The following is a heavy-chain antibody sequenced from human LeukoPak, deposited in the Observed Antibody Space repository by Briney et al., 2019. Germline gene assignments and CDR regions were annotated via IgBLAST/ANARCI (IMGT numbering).Heavy chain of an antibody. V-gene: IGHV1-2*02. Sequence: GASVKVSCKASGYTFTGYYMHWVRQAPGQGLEWMGWINPNSGGTNYAQKFQGRVTMTTDTSTSTAYMELRSLRSDDTAVYYCARADPGGSGSFDPWGQGTLVTVSS. J-gene: IGHJ5*02. CDR3: ARADPGGSGSFDP. CDR1: GYTFTGYY. CDR2: INPNSGGT. D-gene: IGHD5-12*01.